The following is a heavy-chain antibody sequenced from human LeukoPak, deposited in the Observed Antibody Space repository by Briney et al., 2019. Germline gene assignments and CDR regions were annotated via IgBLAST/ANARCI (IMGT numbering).Heavy chain of an antibody. J-gene: IGHJ4*02. Sequence: SETLFLTCTVSGGSIYISDHYWAWIRQPPRKGLEFIGNISYNGRTNYNPSLKSRVTISVDTSKNRFSLRLSSVTAADTAVYYCASQAAGVVITDYWGQGILVTVSS. CDR3: ASQAAGVVITDY. CDR1: GGSIYISDHY. V-gene: IGHV4-39*01. D-gene: IGHD3-3*01. CDR2: ISYNGRT.